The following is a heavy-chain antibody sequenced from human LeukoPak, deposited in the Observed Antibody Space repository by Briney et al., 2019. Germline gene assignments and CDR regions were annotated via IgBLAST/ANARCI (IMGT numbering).Heavy chain of an antibody. D-gene: IGHD3-22*01. CDR2: IYYSGST. Sequence: SETLSLTCTVSGGSISSYYWSWIRQPPGKGLEWIGYIYYSGSTNYNPSLKSRVTISVDTSKNQFSLKLSSVTAADTAVYYCARGTYYYDSSGYYSHAFDIWGQGTMVTVSS. CDR1: GGSISSYY. J-gene: IGHJ3*02. V-gene: IGHV4-59*12. CDR3: ARGTYYYDSSGYYSHAFDI.